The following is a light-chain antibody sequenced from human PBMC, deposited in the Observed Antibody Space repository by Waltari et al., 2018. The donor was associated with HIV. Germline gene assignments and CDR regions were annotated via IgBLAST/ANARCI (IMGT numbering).Light chain of an antibody. Sequence: DIVLTQSPHSMAVSLGERATVNCTSSQTVLYSSDNRDYLAWYQVRPGQPPQLLIYWASTRQSGVPDRFSGSGSGTHFTLTISGLQAEDVAIYYCQQYYTTPQSFGQGTRLEI. V-gene: IGKV4-1*01. CDR2: WAS. CDR3: QQYYTTPQS. CDR1: QTVLYSSDNRDY. J-gene: IGKJ2*03.